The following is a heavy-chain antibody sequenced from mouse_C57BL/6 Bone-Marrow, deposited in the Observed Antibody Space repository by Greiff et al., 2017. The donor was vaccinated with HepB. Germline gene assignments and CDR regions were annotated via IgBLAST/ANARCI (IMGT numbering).Heavy chain of an antibody. D-gene: IGHD1-2*01. CDR2: ISDGGSYT. J-gene: IGHJ3*01. V-gene: IGHV5-4*01. CDR3: ARERGGDGAY. Sequence: EVQGVESGGGLVKPGGSLKLSCAASGFTFSSYAMSWVRQTPEKRLEWVATISDGGSYTYYPDNVKGRFTISRDNAKNNLYLQMSHLKSEDTAMYYCARERGGDGAYWGQGTLVTVSA. CDR1: GFTFSSYA.